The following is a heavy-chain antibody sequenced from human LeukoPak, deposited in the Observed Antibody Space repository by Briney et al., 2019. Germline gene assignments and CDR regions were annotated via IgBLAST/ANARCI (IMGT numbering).Heavy chain of an antibody. CDR1: GGSISSYY. D-gene: IGHD4-17*01. J-gene: IGHJ4*02. CDR2: IYTSGST. Sequence: PSETLSLTCTVSGGSISSYYWSWIRQPAGKGLEWIGRIYTSGSTNYNPSLKSRVTMSVDTSKNQFSLKLSSVTAADTAVYYCARDLTLYGDYLYYFDYWGQGTLVTVSS. CDR3: ARDLTLYGDYLYYFDY. V-gene: IGHV4-4*07.